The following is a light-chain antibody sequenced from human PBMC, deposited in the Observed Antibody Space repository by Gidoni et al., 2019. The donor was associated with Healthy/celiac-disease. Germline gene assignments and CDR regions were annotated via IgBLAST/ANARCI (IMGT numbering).Light chain of an antibody. J-gene: IGKJ1*01. CDR3: QQYYSTPRT. CDR2: WAS. V-gene: IGKV4-1*01. Sequence: DIVMTQSPDSLAVSLGERATINCKSSQSVLYSSNNKNYLAWYQQKPGQPPKLLIYWASTRESGVPDRFSGSGSGTDFTLTISSLQAEDVAVYYCQQYYSTPRTFGHXTKVEIK. CDR1: QSVLYSSNNKNY.